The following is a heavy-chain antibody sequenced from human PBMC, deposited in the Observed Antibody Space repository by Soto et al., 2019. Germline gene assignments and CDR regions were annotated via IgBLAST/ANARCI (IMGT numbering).Heavy chain of an antibody. J-gene: IGHJ6*02. V-gene: IGHV1-18*01. CDR1: GYTFTSYG. Sequence: ASVQVSCKASGYTFTSYGISWVRQAPGQGLEWMGWISAYNGNTNYAQKLQGRVTMTTDTSTSTAYMELRSLRSDDTAVYYCARRSGYSYGSGYYYYGMDVWGQGSTVTVSS. D-gene: IGHD5-18*01. CDR3: ARRSGYSYGSGYYYYGMDV. CDR2: ISAYNGNT.